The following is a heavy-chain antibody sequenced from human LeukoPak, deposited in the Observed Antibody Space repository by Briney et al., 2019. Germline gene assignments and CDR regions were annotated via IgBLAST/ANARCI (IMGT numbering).Heavy chain of an antibody. V-gene: IGHV1-69*02. D-gene: IGHD5-24*01. CDR2: IIPILGIA. CDR1: GGTFSSYT. Sequence: GSSVKVSCKASGGTFSSYTISWVRQAPGQGLDWMGRIIPILGIANYLQKFQGRVTITADKSTSTAYMELSKLRSEDTAVYYCARGGEMATIPTWGQGTLVTVSS. CDR3: ARGGEMATIPT. J-gene: IGHJ5*02.